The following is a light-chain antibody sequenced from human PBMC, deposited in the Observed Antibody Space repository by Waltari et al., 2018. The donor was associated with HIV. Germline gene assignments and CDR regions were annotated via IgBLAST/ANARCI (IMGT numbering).Light chain of an antibody. CDR1: EDVSTF. CDR3: QQYSIFPLT. V-gene: IGKV1D-8*01. CDR2: GAS. J-gene: IGKJ2*01. Sequence: PHSPSLSASIGHTVTIYCQATEDVSTFVAWYQQKPGTAPKLLIYGASVLQGGVPSRFSGSGSGTDFALTIGCLQSDDLATYFCQQYSIFPLTFGPGT.